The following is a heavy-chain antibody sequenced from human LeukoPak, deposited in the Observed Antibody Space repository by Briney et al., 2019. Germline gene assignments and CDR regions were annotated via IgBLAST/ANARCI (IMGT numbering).Heavy chain of an antibody. V-gene: IGHV4-4*07. CDR2: IYTSGTT. J-gene: IGHJ4*02. CDR1: GVSISSYY. Sequence: SETLSLTCTVSGVSISSYYWSWIRQPAGKGLEWIGRIYTSGTTDYNPSLKSRVTMSIDTSKNQFSLKLSSVTAADTAVYYCARGFGAATGESFDYWGQGTLVTVPS. CDR3: ARGFGAATGESFDY. D-gene: IGHD2-15*01.